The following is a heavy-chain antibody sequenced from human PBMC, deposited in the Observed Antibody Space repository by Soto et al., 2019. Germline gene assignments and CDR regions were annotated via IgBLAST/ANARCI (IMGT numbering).Heavy chain of an antibody. CDR2: INHSGST. V-gene: IGHV4-34*01. CDR3: ARDGCSGGSCYPFYYYYKDV. J-gene: IGHJ6*03. D-gene: IGHD2-15*01. Sequence: SETLSLTCAVYGGSFSGYYWSWIRQPPGKGLEWIGEINHSGSTNYNPSLKSRVIISVDTSKNQFSLKLSSVTAADTAVYYCARDGCSGGSCYPFYYYYKDVWGKGTTVTVSS. CDR1: GGSFSGYY.